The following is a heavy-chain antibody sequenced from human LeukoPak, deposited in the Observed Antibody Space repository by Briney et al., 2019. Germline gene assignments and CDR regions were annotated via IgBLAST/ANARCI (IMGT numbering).Heavy chain of an antibody. CDR1: GFTFTSYA. CDR2: ITGTGGHT. V-gene: IGHV3-23*01. Sequence: GGSLRLSCAASGFTFTSYAMGWVRQAPGKGLEWVSAITGTGGHTYYAASVQGRFTVSRDNSKNTLYLQMSSLRAEDTAMYYCAKVRDTRDWYKDAFDVWGQGTRVTVSS. CDR3: AKVRDTRDWYKDAFDV. D-gene: IGHD6-19*01. J-gene: IGHJ3*01.